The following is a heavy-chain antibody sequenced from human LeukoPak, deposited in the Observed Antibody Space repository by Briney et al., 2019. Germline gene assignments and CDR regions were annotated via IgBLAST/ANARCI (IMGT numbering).Heavy chain of an antibody. V-gene: IGHV3-7*01. CDR1: GFTFSTYW. D-gene: IGHD2/OR15-2a*01. Sequence: GGSLRLSCVGSGFTFSTYWMTWVRQAPGTGLEWVASIMFDGSQKYYVDSVKGRFTISRDNAKNSLYPQMDSLRVEDTAMYYCARYFNSNGYSSLRGDYWGQGTLVTVSS. CDR3: ARYFNSNGYSSLRGDY. J-gene: IGHJ4*02. CDR2: IMFDGSQK.